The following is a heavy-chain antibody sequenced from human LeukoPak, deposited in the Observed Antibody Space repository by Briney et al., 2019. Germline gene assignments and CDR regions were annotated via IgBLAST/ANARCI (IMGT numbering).Heavy chain of an antibody. V-gene: IGHV1-46*01. CDR3: AREVRGTLFGVGNNWFDP. CDR1: GYTFTSYY. J-gene: IGHJ5*02. Sequence: ASVKVSCKASGYTFTSYYMHWERQAPGQGLEWMGIINPSGGSTSYAQKFQGRVTMTRDMSTSTVYMELSSLRSEDTAVYYCAREVRGTLFGVGNNWFDPWGQGTLVTVSS. CDR2: INPSGGST. D-gene: IGHD3-3*01.